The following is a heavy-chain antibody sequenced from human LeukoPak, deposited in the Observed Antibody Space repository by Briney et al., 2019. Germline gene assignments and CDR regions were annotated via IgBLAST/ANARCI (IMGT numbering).Heavy chain of an antibody. J-gene: IGHJ4*02. D-gene: IGHD7-27*01. CDR3: ARVNWGTYYFDY. CDR1: GFTVSSNY. Sequence: PGGSLRLSCAASGFTVSSNYMSWVRQAPGKGLEWVSVIYSGGSTYYADSVKGRFTISRDNSKNTLYLQMNSLRAEDTAVYYCARVNWGTYYFDYWGQGALVTVSS. V-gene: IGHV3-53*01. CDR2: IYSGGST.